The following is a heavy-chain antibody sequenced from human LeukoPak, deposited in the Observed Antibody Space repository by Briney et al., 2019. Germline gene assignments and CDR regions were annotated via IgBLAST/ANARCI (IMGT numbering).Heavy chain of an antibody. CDR2: IYYSGST. V-gene: IGHV4-39*07. Sequence: SETLSLTCTVSGGSISSSSYYWGWIRQPPGKGLEWIVSIYYSGSTYYNPSLKSRVTISVDTSKNQFSLKLSSVTAADTAVYYCARDLIEVHHSNWFDPWGQGTLVTVSS. CDR3: ARDLIEVHHSNWFDP. CDR1: GGSISSSSYY. J-gene: IGHJ5*02. D-gene: IGHD1-1*01.